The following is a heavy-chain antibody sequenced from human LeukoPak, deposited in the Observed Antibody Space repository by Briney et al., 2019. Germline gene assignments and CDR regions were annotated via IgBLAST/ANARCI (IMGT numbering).Heavy chain of an antibody. Sequence: GRSLRLSCAASGFTFSSYAMHWVRQAPGKGLEWVAVISYDGSNKYYADSVKGRFIISRDNSKNTLYLQMNSLRAEDTAVYYCARERLGLIRYFDWLLDVWGKGTTVTVSS. D-gene: IGHD3-9*01. V-gene: IGHV3-30-3*01. J-gene: IGHJ6*04. CDR3: ARERLGLIRYFDWLLDV. CDR1: GFTFSSYA. CDR2: ISYDGSNK.